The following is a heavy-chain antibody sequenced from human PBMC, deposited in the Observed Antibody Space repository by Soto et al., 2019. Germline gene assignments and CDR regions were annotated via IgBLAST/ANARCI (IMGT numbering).Heavy chain of an antibody. Sequence: QVQLVQSGAEVKKPGASVKVSCKASGYTFTGYYMHWVRQAPGQGLEWMGWINPNSGGTNYAQKFQGWVTMTRDTSISTAYMKLSRLRSDDTAVYYCARGGDYYYGSGSYYGYWGQGTLVTVSS. CDR3: ARGGDYYYGSGSYYGY. CDR1: GYTFTGYY. CDR2: INPNSGGT. J-gene: IGHJ4*02. V-gene: IGHV1-2*04. D-gene: IGHD3-10*01.